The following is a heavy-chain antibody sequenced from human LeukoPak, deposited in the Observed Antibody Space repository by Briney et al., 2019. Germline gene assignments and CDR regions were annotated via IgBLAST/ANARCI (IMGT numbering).Heavy chain of an antibody. V-gene: IGHV4-39*01. CDR2: ISYSGNI. CDR3: ARHEGTVTDPYFDY. J-gene: IGHJ4*02. CDR1: GGSITTHDNY. D-gene: IGHD4-17*01. Sequence: PSETLSLTCTVSGGSITTHDNYWGWIRQPPGKGLEWIGSISYSGNIYHSPSLQSRVTMSIDTSRNNFSLKLSSVTAADTAVYYCARHEGTVTDPYFDYWGQGTLVTVSS.